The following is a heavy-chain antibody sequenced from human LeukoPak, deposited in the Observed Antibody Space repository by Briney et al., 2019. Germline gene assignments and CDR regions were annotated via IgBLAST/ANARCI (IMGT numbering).Heavy chain of an antibody. CDR1: GFTFSSYS. D-gene: IGHD2-2*02. Sequence: PGGSLRLSCAASGFTFSSYSMNWVRQAPGKGLEWVSSISSSSSYIYYADSVKGRFTISRDNAKNSLYLQMNSLRAEDTAVYYCARDRWYQPLLYDDYFDYWGQGTPVTVSS. V-gene: IGHV3-21*01. J-gene: IGHJ4*02. CDR3: ARDRWYQPLLYDDYFDY. CDR2: ISSSSSYI.